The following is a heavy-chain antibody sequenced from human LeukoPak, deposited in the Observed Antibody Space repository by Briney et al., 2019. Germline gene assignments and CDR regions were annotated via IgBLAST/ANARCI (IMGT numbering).Heavy chain of an antibody. D-gene: IGHD3-22*01. V-gene: IGHV3-20*04. Sequence: PGGSLRLSCAASGFTFDDYGMSWVRQAPGKGLEWVSGINWNGGSTGYADSVKGRFTISRDNAKNSLYLQMNSLRAEDTALYYCARAQRRPYYYDSSGPYHFDYWGQGTLVTVSS. CDR2: INWNGGST. J-gene: IGHJ4*02. CDR1: GFTFDDYG. CDR3: ARAQRRPYYYDSSGPYHFDY.